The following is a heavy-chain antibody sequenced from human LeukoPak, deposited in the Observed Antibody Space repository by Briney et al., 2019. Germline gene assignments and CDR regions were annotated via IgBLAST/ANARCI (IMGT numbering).Heavy chain of an antibody. Sequence: GESLKISCKGSGYSFTNYWIGWVRQMPGKGLEWMGIIYPGDSDTRYSPSFQGQVTISADKSISTAYLQWSSLKASDTAMYYCARGVGGYSSPEGIDYWGQGTLVTVSS. D-gene: IGHD1-26*01. V-gene: IGHV5-51*01. J-gene: IGHJ4*02. CDR3: ARGVGGYSSPEGIDY. CDR2: IYPGDSDT. CDR1: GYSFTNYW.